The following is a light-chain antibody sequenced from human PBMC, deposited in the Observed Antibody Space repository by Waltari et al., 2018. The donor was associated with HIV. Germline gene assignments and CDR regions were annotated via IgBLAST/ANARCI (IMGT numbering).Light chain of an antibody. J-gene: IGLJ2*01. Sequence: SYVLTQAPSVAVAPGQPATISCGNIGRNSVQRYRQKPGRAPLLVVLDDVDRSSGIPARFSGARSGESATLTISGVEAGDEADYYCQVWDRSYKEAVFGGGT. CDR1: NIGRNS. CDR2: DDV. V-gene: IGLV3-21*02. CDR3: QVWDRSYKEAV.